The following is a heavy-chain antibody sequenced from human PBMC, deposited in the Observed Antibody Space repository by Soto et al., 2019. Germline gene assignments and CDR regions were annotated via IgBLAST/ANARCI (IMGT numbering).Heavy chain of an antibody. D-gene: IGHD2-15*01. CDR2: IYYSGST. CDR3: ARKGGPYCSGGSCYSEAFDI. V-gene: IGHV4-31*03. J-gene: IGHJ3*02. CDR1: GGSISSGGYY. Sequence: QVQLQESGPGLVKPSQTLSLTCTVSGGSISSGGYYWSWIRQHPGKGLEWIGYIYYSGSTYYNQSLKSRVTISVDTSKNQFSLKLSSVTAADTAVYYCARKGGPYCSGGSCYSEAFDIWGQGTMVTVSS.